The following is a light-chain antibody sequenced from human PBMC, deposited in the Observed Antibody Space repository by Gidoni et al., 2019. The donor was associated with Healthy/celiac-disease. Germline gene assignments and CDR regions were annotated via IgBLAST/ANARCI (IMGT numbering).Light chain of an antibody. V-gene: IGKV3-11*01. CDR2: DAS. CDR1: QSVSSY. J-gene: IGKJ4*01. CDR3: QQRSNWPPLT. Sequence: EIVLTQSPATLALSPGERATLSCRASQSVSSYLAWYQQKPGQAPRLLIYDASNRATGIPARFRGSGSGTDFTLTISSLEPEDFAVYYCQQRSNWPPLTFGGGTKVEIQ.